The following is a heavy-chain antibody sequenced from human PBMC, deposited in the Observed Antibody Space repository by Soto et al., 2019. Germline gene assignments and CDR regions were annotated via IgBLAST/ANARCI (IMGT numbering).Heavy chain of an antibody. V-gene: IGHV1-2*02. Sequence: GPVKVSCKASGYTFTGYYMHWVRQAPGQGLEWMGWLNPDSDATNYAQKFQGRVTMTRDTSITTAYMELSRLRSDDTAVYYCARGGSYYYGMDVWGQGTTVTVSS. J-gene: IGHJ6*02. D-gene: IGHD1-26*01. CDR2: LNPDSDAT. CDR1: GYTFTGYY. CDR3: ARGGSYYYGMDV.